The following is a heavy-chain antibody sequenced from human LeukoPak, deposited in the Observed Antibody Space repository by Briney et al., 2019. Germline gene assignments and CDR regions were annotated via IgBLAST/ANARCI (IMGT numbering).Heavy chain of an antibody. Sequence: GGSLRLSCAASGFTFSSYAMHWVRQAPGKGLEWVAVISYDGTNKYYADSVKGRFTISRDNSKNTLYVQMNSLRAEDTAMYYCAREYCSRTSCDLFGSWSQGTLVTVSS. V-gene: IGHV3-30-3*01. CDR2: ISYDGTNK. J-gene: IGHJ4*02. CDR3: AREYCSRTSCDLFGS. D-gene: IGHD2-2*01. CDR1: GFTFSSYA.